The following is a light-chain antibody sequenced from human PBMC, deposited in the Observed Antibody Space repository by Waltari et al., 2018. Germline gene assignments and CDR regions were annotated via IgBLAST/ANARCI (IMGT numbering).Light chain of an antibody. Sequence: QSVLTQPPSASGTPGQRATISCSGRSSNIGSNFVYWYQQLPGTAPKLLIYRKNQRPSGVPDRFSGSKSGTSASLAISGLRSEDEADYYCATWDDSLNGVVFGGGTKLTVL. J-gene: IGLJ3*02. V-gene: IGLV1-47*01. CDR2: RKN. CDR3: ATWDDSLNGVV. CDR1: SSNIGSNF.